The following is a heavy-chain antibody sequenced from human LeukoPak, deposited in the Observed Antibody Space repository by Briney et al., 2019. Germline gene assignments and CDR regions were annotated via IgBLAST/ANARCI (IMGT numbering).Heavy chain of an antibody. CDR2: INHSGST. D-gene: IGHD3-22*01. CDR3: ARHRFYDSSGYGL. V-gene: IGHV4-34*01. CDR1: GGSLSGYY. Sequence: SETLSLTCAVYGGSLSGYYWSWIRQPPGKGLEWIGEINHSGSTNYNPSLKSRVTISVDTSKNQFSLKLSSVTAADTAVYYCARHRFYDSSGYGLWGQGALVTVSS. J-gene: IGHJ4*02.